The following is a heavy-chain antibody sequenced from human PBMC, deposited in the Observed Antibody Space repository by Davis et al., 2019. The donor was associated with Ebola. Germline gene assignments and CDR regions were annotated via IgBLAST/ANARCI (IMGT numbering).Heavy chain of an antibody. D-gene: IGHD3-16*01. CDR1: GFKFKGYA. J-gene: IGHJ4*02. V-gene: IGHV3-23*01. CDR2: ISASGGRT. CDR3: AKDLDYNSHDYTGPFDS. Sequence: GESLKISCAASGFKFKGYAMSWVRQAPGKGLEWVSGISASGGRTYYADSVKGRFTISRDNSKNTLSLQMNSLRAEDTAVYFCAKDLDYNSHDYTGPFDSWGQGTLITVSS.